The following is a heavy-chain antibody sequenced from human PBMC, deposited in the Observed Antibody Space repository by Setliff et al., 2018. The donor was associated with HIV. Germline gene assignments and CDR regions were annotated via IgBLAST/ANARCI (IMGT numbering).Heavy chain of an antibody. CDR2: ISGSGGST. CDR1: GFTFSSYA. V-gene: IGHV3-23*01. D-gene: IGHD3-22*01. J-gene: IGHJ1*01. Sequence: PGGSLRLSCAASGFTFSSYAMSWVRQAPGKGLEWVSAISGSGGSTYYADSVKGRFTISRDNSKNTLYLQMNSLRAEDTAVYYCARGRHYDSSGYYRGYFQNWGQGTLVTVSS. CDR3: ARGRHYDSSGYYRGYFQN.